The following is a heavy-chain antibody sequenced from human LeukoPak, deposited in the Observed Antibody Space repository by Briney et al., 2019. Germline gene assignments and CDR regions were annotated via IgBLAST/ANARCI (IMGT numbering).Heavy chain of an antibody. CDR1: GGSISSYY. J-gene: IGHJ6*02. V-gene: IGHV4-59*12. CDR2: IYYSGST. D-gene: IGHD2-21*02. CDR3: ARDCGGDCYMGGGMDV. Sequence: PSETLSLTCTVSGGSISSYYWSWIRQPPGKRLEWIGYIYYSGSTNYNPSLKSRVTISVDTSKNQFSLKLSSVTAADTAVYYCARDCGGDCYMGGGMDVWGQGTTVTVSS.